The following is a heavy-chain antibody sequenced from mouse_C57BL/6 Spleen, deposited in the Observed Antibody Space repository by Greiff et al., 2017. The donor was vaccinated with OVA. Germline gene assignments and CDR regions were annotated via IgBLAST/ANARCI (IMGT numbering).Heavy chain of an antibody. CDR3: ARRDADGEYFDY. V-gene: IGHV1-52*01. J-gene: IGHJ2*01. CDR2: IDPSDSYT. Sequence: VQLQQPGAELVRPGSSVKLSCKASGFTFTSYWMHWVKQRPIQGLEWIGNIDPSDSYTHYNQQFKDKVTLTVDKSSSTAYMQRSSLTSEDTAVYCRARRDADGEYFDYWGQGTTLTVSS. D-gene: IGHD2-3*01. CDR1: GFTFTSYW.